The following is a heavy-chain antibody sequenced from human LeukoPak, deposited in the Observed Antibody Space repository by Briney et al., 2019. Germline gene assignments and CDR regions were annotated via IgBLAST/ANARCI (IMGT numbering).Heavy chain of an antibody. CDR2: ISYDGSNK. D-gene: IGHD1/OR15-1a*01. J-gene: IGHJ4*02. CDR3: AKEEQHSYPM. V-gene: IGHV3-30*18. CDR1: GFTFSSYG. Sequence: GGSLRLSCAASGFTFSSYGMHWVRQAPGKGLEWVAVISYDGSNKYYADSVKGRFTISRDNSKNTLYLQMNSLSAEDTAVYYCAKEEQHSYPMWGQGTLVSVSS.